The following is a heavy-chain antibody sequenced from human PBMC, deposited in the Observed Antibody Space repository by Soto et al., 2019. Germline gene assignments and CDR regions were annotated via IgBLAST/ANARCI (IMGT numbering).Heavy chain of an antibody. CDR1: GFTVSAYN. J-gene: IGHJ6*02. D-gene: IGHD1-26*01. V-gene: IGHV3-53*01. CDR2: TYSGGST. CDR3: ARKLSGAVQGWAYGMDV. Sequence: PGGSLRLSCAASGFTVSAYNMIWVRQSPVKGLEWVSVTYSGGSTHYADSVKGRFTVSRDNSKNTLYLQMSSLRDEDTAVYYCARKLSGAVQGWAYGMDVWGRGTTVTVSS.